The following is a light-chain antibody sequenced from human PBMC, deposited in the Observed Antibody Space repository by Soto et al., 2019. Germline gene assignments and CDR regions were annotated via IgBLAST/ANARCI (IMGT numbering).Light chain of an antibody. CDR2: KAS. CDR3: QHYNSYSWT. J-gene: IGKJ1*01. V-gene: IGKV1-5*03. CDR1: QTISSW. Sequence: DIKMTQSPSTLSGSVGDRVTITCRASQTISSWLAWYQQKPGKAPKLLIYKASTLKSGVPSRFSGSGSGTEFTLTISSLQPDDFATYYCQHYNSYSWTFGQGTMVDI.